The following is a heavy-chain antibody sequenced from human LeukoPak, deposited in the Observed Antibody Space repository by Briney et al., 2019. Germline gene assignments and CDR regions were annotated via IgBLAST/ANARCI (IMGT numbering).Heavy chain of an antibody. D-gene: IGHD5-24*01. Sequence: GGSLRLSCAASGFTFSSYDMTWVRQAPGKGLEWVSAISGSGGSTYYADSVKGRFTISRDNSKNTLYLQMNSLRAEDTAVYYCAKGRRWLQLSPFDYWGQGTLVTVSS. V-gene: IGHV3-23*01. J-gene: IGHJ4*02. CDR3: AKGRRWLQLSPFDY. CDR1: GFTFSSYD. CDR2: ISGSGGST.